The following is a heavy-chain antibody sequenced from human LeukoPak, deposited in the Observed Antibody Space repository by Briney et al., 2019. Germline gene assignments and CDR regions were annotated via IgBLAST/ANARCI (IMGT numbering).Heavy chain of an antibody. CDR1: GFTFSSYA. Sequence: NPGGSLRLSCAASGFTFSSYAVSWVRQAPGKGLEWVSSISGSGGSTYSADSVKGRFTISRDNSKNTLHLQMNSLRAEDTALYYCAKDRSCTNDICHGDFDYWGQGTLVTVSS. CDR2: ISGSGGST. V-gene: IGHV3-23*01. J-gene: IGHJ4*02. CDR3: AKDRSCTNDICHGDFDY. D-gene: IGHD2-8*01.